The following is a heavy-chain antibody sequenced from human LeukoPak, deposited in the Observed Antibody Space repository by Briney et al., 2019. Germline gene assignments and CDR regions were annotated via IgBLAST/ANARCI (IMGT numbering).Heavy chain of an antibody. J-gene: IGHJ4*02. Sequence: GGSLRLSCAASGFIVSSNYMSWVRQAPGKGLEWVSLIYSGGSTYYADSVKGRFTISRDNSKNTVYLQMNSLRAEDTAVYYRAKDNSAAAGGIFDYWGQGTLVTVSS. CDR1: GFIVSSNY. CDR3: AKDNSAAAGGIFDY. CDR2: IYSGGST. D-gene: IGHD6-13*01. V-gene: IGHV3-53*05.